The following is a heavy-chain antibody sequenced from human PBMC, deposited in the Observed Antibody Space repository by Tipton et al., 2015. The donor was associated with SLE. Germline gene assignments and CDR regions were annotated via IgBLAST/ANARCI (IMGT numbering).Heavy chain of an antibody. CDR3: GRNGVYCVVH. V-gene: IGHV4-4*02. Sequence: TLSLTCAVSGGSISSGYWWSWVRQPPGKGLEWIGDIERTGRTNYNPSLKSRITISVDTSKNNFSLSLNSVTAADTAVYYCGRNGVYCVVHWGQGTLVTISS. CDR1: GGSISSGYW. CDR2: IERTGRT. D-gene: IGHD2-8*01. J-gene: IGHJ4*02.